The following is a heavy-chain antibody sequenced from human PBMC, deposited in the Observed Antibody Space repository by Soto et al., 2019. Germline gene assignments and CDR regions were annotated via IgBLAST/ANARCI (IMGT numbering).Heavy chain of an antibody. CDR3: ARRSSWPRGYYYYGMDV. J-gene: IGHJ6*02. D-gene: IGHD6-13*01. V-gene: IGHV4-34*01. CDR1: GGSFSGYY. Sequence: NPSETLSLTCAVYGGSFSGYYWSWIRQPPGKGLEWIGEINHSGSTNYNPSLKSRVTISVDTSKNQFSLKLSSVTAADTAVYYCARRSSWPRGYYYYGMDVWGQGTTVTVSS. CDR2: INHSGST.